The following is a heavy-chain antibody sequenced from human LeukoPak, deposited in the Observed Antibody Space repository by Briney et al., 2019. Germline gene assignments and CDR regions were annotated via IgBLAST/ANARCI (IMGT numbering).Heavy chain of an antibody. CDR2: IGTAGDT. J-gene: IGHJ6*02. Sequence: GGSLRLSCAASGFTFSSYDMHWVRQATGKGLEWVSAIGTAGDTYYPGSVKGRFTISRENAKNSLYLQMNSLRAEDTAVYYCARATNYYDSSGYYLGSGMDVWGQGTTVTVSS. D-gene: IGHD3-22*01. CDR1: GFTFSSYD. V-gene: IGHV3-13*01. CDR3: ARATNYYDSSGYYLGSGMDV.